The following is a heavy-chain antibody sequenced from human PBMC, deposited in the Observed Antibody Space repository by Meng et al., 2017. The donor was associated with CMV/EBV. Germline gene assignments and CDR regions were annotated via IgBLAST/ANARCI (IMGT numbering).Heavy chain of an antibody. D-gene: IGHD2-2*01. CDR2: ISGSGGST. V-gene: IGHV3-23*01. J-gene: IGHJ4*02. Sequence: GGSLRLSCAASGFTFSSYAMSWVRQAPGKGLEWVSAISGSGGSTYYADSVKGRFTISRDNSKNTLYLQMNSLRAEDTAVYYCAKDRKRYCSSTSCYLGTFDYWGQGTLVTVSS. CDR1: GFTFSSYA. CDR3: AKDRKRYCSSTSCYLGTFDY.